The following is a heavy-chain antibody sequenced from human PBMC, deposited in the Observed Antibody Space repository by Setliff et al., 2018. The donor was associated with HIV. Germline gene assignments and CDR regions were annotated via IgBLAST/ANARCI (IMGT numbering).Heavy chain of an antibody. J-gene: IGHJ4*02. V-gene: IGHV4-39*01. D-gene: IGHD3-3*01. CDR2: IDYNEIT. CDR1: GDSVSRSNYY. CDR3: ASLFRLSGFWISFLPDY. Sequence: SSETLSLTCTVSGDSVSRSNYYWAWIRQPPGKGLEWIGSIDYNEITYYNPSLKSRVTLSVDTPKNQFSLYLSSVTASDTAVYYCASLFRLSGFWISFLPDYWGQGRLVTVSS.